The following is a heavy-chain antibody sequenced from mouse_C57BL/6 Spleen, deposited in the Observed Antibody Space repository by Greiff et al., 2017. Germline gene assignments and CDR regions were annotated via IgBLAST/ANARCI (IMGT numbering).Heavy chain of an antibody. CDR1: GYTFTSYW. J-gene: IGHJ3*01. D-gene: IGHD2-2*01. Sequence: QVQLQQPGTELVKPGASVKLSCKASGYTFTSYWMHWVKQRPGQGLEWIGNINPSNGGTNYNEKFKSKATLTVDNSSSTAYMQLISLTSEDSEVYYWAREDTRVTKSWFAYWGQGTLVTVSA. V-gene: IGHV1-53*01. CDR2: INPSNGGT. CDR3: AREDTRVTKSWFAY.